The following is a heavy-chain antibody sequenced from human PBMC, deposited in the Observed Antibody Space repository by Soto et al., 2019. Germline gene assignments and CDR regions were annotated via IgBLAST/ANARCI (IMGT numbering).Heavy chain of an antibody. CDR1: GGTFSSYA. Sequence: ASVKVSCKASGGTFSSYAISWVRQAPGQGLEWMGGIVPIFGTPNYAQKFQGRVTITADESTSTAYMELSGLRSEDTALYYCARATVGATLGHYYSGMDVWGKETRVTVPS. D-gene: IGHD3-16*01. CDR2: IVPIFGTP. J-gene: IGHJ6*04. V-gene: IGHV1-69*13. CDR3: ARATVGATLGHYYSGMDV.